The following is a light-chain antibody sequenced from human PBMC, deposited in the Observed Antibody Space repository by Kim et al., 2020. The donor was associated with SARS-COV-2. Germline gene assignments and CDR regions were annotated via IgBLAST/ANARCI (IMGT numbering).Light chain of an antibody. Sequence: LTQPASVSGSPGQSITISCTGTSSDVGGYNYVSWYQQYPGKAPKLMIYDVSERPSGVSNRFSGSKSGNTASLTISGLQAEDEADYYCSSYTTSSTLVFGGGTQLTVL. CDR3: SSYTTSSTLV. CDR1: SSDVGGYNY. J-gene: IGLJ2*01. V-gene: IGLV2-14*01. CDR2: DVS.